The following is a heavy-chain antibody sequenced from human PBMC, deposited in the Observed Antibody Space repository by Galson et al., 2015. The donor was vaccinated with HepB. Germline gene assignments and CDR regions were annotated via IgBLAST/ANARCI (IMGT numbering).Heavy chain of an antibody. CDR3: AKDGNWNDEKYYFDY. J-gene: IGHJ4*02. V-gene: IGHV3-23*01. CDR2: ISGSGGST. CDR1: GFTFSSYA. Sequence: SLRLSCAASGFTFSSYAMSWVRQAPGKGLEWVSAISGSGGSTYYADSVKGRFTISRDNSKNTLYLQMNSLRAEDTAVYYCAKDGNWNDEKYYFDYWGQGTLVTVSS. D-gene: IGHD1-1*01.